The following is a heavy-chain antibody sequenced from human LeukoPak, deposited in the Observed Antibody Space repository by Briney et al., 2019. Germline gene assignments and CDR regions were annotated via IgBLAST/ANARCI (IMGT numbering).Heavy chain of an antibody. V-gene: IGHV4-34*01. CDR3: ARRVTVTTLRYFDY. D-gene: IGHD4-17*01. J-gene: IGHJ4*02. CDR1: GGSFSGYY. CDR2: INHSGST. Sequence: PSETLSLTCAVYGGSFSGYYWSWIRQPPGKGLEWIGEINHSGSTNYNPSLKSRVTISVDTSKNQFSLKLRSVTAADTAVYYCARRVTVTTLRYFDYWGQGTLVTVSS.